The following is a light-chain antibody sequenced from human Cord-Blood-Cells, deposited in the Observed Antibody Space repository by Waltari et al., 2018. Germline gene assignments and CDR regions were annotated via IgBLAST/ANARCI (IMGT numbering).Light chain of an antibody. CDR1: QSVLYSSNNKNY. J-gene: IGKJ1*01. CDR3: QQYYSTPQT. CDR2: WAS. Sequence: DIVMTQYPDSLPVPLGERATINCKSSQSVLYSSNNKNYLAWYQQKPGQPPKLLIYWASTRESGVPDRFSGSGSGTDFTLTISSLQAEDVAVYYCQQYYSTPQTFGQGTKVEIK. V-gene: IGKV4-1*01.